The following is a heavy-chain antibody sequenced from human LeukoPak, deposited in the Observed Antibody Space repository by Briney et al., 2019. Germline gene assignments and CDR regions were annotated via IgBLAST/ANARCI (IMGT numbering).Heavy chain of an antibody. CDR1: GFTFSSYA. V-gene: IGHV3-30-3*01. J-gene: IGHJ4*02. CDR3: ARDLKQWQGEDYFDY. CDR2: ISYDGSNK. Sequence: PGGSLRLSCAASGFTFSSYAVLWVRQARGKGLEWGAVISYDGSNKYYADSVKGRFTISRDNSKNTLYLQMNSLRAEDTAVYYCARDLKQWQGEDYFDYWGQGTLVTVSS. D-gene: IGHD6-19*01.